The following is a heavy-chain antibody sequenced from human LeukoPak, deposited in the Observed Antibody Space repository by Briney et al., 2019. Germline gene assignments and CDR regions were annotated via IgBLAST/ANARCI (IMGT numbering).Heavy chain of an antibody. Sequence: SETLSLTCAVYGGSFSGYYWSWIRQPPGKGLEWIREINHSGSTNYNPSLKSRVTISVDTSKNQFSLKLSSVTAADTAVYYCARVDYGGNSGDYWGQGTLVTVSS. V-gene: IGHV4-34*01. CDR2: INHSGST. CDR1: GGSFSGYY. D-gene: IGHD4-23*01. CDR3: ARVDYGGNSGDY. J-gene: IGHJ4*02.